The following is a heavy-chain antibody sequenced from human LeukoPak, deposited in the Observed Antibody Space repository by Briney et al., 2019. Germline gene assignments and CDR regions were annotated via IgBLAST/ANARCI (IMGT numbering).Heavy chain of an antibody. CDR2: INDSGRI. Sequence: SETLSLTCAVYGGSFSNYYWSWIRQPPGKGLEWIGEINDSGRINYNPSLMSRVTVSVDTSKNQFSLRLTSETATDTAVYYCARRWNYGRNYYIDAWGNGATVSVSS. CDR3: ARRWNYGRNYYIDA. V-gene: IGHV4-34*01. J-gene: IGHJ6*03. D-gene: IGHD1-7*01. CDR1: GGSFSNYY.